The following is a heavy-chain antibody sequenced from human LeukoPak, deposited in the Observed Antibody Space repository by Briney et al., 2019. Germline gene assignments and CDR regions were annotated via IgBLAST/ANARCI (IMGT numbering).Heavy chain of an antibody. CDR1: GFTFSDYA. V-gene: IGHV3-30*18. Sequence: GGSLRLSCVGSGFTFSDYAIHWVRQAPGKGLEWVAVSAHDEVGKQFADSVKGRFTLSRDNSRDSVHLQMNRLRDEDTAVYYCAKDRGYGEHEPFESWGQGSLVTVSS. CDR2: SAHDEVGK. CDR3: AKDRGYGEHEPFES. D-gene: IGHD4/OR15-4a*01. J-gene: IGHJ4*02.